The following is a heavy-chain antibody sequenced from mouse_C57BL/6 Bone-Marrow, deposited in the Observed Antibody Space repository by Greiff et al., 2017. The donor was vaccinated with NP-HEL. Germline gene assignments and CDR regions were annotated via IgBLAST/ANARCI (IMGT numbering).Heavy chain of an antibody. D-gene: IGHD1-1*01. Sequence: EVQLVESEGGLVQPGSSMKLSCTASGFTFSDYYMAWVRQVPEKGLEWVANINYDGSSTYYLDSLKSRFIISSDNAKNILYLQMSSLKSEDTATYYCARDHGVATPYWYFDVWGTGTTVTVSS. J-gene: IGHJ1*03. CDR1: GFTFSDYY. CDR2: INYDGSST. CDR3: ARDHGVATPYWYFDV. V-gene: IGHV5-16*01.